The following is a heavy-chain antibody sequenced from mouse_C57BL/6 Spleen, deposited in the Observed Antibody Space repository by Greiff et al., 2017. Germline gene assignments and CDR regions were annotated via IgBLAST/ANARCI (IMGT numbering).Heavy chain of an antibody. D-gene: IGHD1-1*01. CDR3: TTIYYGSSPQYYAMDY. CDR1: GFNIKDDY. J-gene: IGHJ4*01. Sequence: EVKLQQSGAELVRPGASVKLSCTASGFNIKDDYMHWVKQRPEQGLEWIGWIDPENGDTEYASKFQGKATITADTSSNTAYLQLSSLTSEDTAVYYCTTIYYGSSPQYYAMDYWGQGTSVTVSS. V-gene: IGHV14-4*01. CDR2: IDPENGDT.